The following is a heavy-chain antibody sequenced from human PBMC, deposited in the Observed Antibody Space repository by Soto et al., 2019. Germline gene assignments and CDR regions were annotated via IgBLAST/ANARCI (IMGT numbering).Heavy chain of an antibody. CDR1: GGSISSYY. V-gene: IGHV4-59*01. J-gene: IGHJ4*02. D-gene: IGHD1-1*01. CDR2: IYYSGST. Sequence: QVQLQESGPGLVKPSETLSLTCTVSGGSISSYYWSWIRQPPGKGLEWIGYIYYSGSTNYNPSLKSLVTISVDTSKNQFSLKLSSVTAADTAVYYCARDAIGTTGGMSYWGQGTLVTVSS. CDR3: ARDAIGTTGGMSY.